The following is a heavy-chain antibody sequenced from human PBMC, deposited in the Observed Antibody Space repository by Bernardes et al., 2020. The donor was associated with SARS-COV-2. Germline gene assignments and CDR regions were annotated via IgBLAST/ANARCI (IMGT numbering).Heavy chain of an antibody. CDR1: GFTFRSSA. V-gene: IGHV3-23*01. J-gene: IGHJ4*02. D-gene: IGHD3-9*01. CDR2: ISGSGGST. Sequence: VGSLLLSCAASGFTFRSSAMSWVRQAPGQGLEWVSVISGSGGSTYYADSVKGRFTISRDTSKNTLYLQMNSLRAEDTAVYYCAKDIVAYDILTGYDYWGQGTLVTVSS. CDR3: AKDIVAYDILTGYDY.